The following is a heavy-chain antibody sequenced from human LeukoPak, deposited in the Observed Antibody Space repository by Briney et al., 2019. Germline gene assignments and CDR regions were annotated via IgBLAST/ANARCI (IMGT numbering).Heavy chain of an antibody. CDR3: ARHRGSSSY. Sequence: SETLSLTCAVYGGSFSGCYWSWIRQPPGKGLEWIGEINHSGSTNYNPSLKSQVTISVDTSKNQFSLKLSSVTAADTAVYYCARHRGSSSYWGQGTLVTVSS. D-gene: IGHD6-6*01. CDR1: GGSFSGCY. V-gene: IGHV4-34*01. J-gene: IGHJ4*02. CDR2: INHSGST.